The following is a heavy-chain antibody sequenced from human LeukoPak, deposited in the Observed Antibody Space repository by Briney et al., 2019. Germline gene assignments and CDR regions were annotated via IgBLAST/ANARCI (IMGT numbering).Heavy chain of an antibody. CDR3: ARGGYNYWFDP. Sequence: PGGSLRLSCAASEFSVGSNYMTWVRQAPGKGLEWVSLIYSGGSTYYADPVKGRFTISRDNSKNTLYLQMNSLRAEDTAVYYCARGGYNYWFDPWGQGTLVTVSS. D-gene: IGHD5-24*01. J-gene: IGHJ5*02. V-gene: IGHV3-66*01. CDR2: IYSGGST. CDR1: EFSVGSNY.